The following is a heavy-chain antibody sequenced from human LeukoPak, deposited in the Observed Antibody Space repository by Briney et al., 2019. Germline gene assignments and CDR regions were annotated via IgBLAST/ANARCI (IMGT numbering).Heavy chain of an antibody. CDR3: AVGLHSGQFAFDI. CDR1: GYSISRGSY. V-gene: IGHV4-38-2*01. CDR2: VYHSGSA. J-gene: IGHJ3*02. D-gene: IGHD5-24*01. Sequence: SETLSLTCAVSGYSISRGSYWGWIRQPPGKGLEWIGSVYHSGSAYYNPSLRSRVTISVDTSKNQFSLKLTSVTAADTAVYYCAVGLHSGQFAFDIWGQGTMVTVSS.